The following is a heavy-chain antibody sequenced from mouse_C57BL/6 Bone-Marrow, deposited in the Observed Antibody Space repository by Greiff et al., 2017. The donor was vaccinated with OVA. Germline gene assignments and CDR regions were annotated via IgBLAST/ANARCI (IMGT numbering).Heavy chain of an antibody. CDR3: ARERYYGTAY. CDR2: ISYDGSN. V-gene: IGHV3-6*01. Sequence: VQLKESGPGLVKPSQSLSLTCSVTGYSITSGYYWNWIRQFPGNKLEWMGYISYDGSNNYNPSLKNRISITRDTSKNQFFLKLNSVTTEDTATYYCARERYYGTAYWGQGTLVTVSA. D-gene: IGHD1-1*01. J-gene: IGHJ3*01. CDR1: GYSITSGYY.